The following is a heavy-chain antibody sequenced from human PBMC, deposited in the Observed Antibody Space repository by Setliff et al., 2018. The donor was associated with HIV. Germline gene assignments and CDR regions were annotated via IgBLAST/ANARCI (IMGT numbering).Heavy chain of an antibody. V-gene: IGHV4-38-2*01. CDR3: ARASTRIGYDSSGYPFDY. D-gene: IGHD3-22*01. CDR1: GYSISSDYC. J-gene: IGHJ4*02. Sequence: SETLSLTCGVSGYSISSDYCWGWIRQPPGKGLEWIGNMCHGGNNNYYNPSLKSRVTISVDTSKNHFSLKLTSVTAADTAVYYCARASTRIGYDSSGYPFDYWGQGTLVTV. CDR2: MCHGGNNN.